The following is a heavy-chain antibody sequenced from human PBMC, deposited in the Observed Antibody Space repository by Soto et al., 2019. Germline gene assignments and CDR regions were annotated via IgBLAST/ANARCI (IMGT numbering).Heavy chain of an antibody. D-gene: IGHD6-6*01. J-gene: IGHJ4*02. CDR1: GYTFTSYG. Sequence: ASVKVSCKASGYTFTSYGMSWVRQAPGQGLEWMGWISAYNGNTNYAQKLQGRVTMTTDTSTSTAYMELRSLRSDDTAVYYCARDEEYSSSSRPDYWGQGTLVTVSS. CDR2: ISAYNGNT. CDR3: ARDEEYSSSSRPDY. V-gene: IGHV1-18*01.